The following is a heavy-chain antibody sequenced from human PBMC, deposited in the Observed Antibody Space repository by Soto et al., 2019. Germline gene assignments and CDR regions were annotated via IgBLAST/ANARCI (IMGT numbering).Heavy chain of an antibody. CDR1: GFTFSSYS. CDR3: ARNVEGRWLLDY. J-gene: IGHJ4*02. Sequence: EVQLVESGGGLVKPGGSLRLSCAASGFTFSSYSMNWVRQAPGKGLAWVASISSSSSYIYYADSVKGRFTISRDNDKNSLYQQMNSLRAEDTAVYYCARNVEGRWLLDYWGQGTLVTVSS. D-gene: IGHD5-12*01. CDR2: ISSSSSYI. V-gene: IGHV3-21*01.